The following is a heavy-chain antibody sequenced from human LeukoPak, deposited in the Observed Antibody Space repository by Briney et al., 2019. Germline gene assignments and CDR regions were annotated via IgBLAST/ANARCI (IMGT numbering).Heavy chain of an antibody. J-gene: IGHJ5*02. Sequence: SETLSLTCTVSGDSISSYYWSWIRQPPGKGLEWIGYIYYSGSTNYNPSLKSRVTISVDTSKNQFSLKLSSVTAADTAVYYCARSIAALSAGFDPWGQGTLVTVSS. V-gene: IGHV4-59*01. CDR3: ARSIAALSAGFDP. CDR2: IYYSGST. CDR1: GDSISSYY. D-gene: IGHD6-6*01.